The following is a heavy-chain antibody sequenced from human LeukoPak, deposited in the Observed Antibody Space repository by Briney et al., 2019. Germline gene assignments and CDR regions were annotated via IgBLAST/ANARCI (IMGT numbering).Heavy chain of an antibody. CDR2: IHYSGST. Sequence: SETLSLTCTVAGGSIGSFFWSWIRQPPGKALEWIGYIHYSGSTKYNPSLKSRVTISVDTSENQFSLTLNSVTAADTAVYYCARSRGGYGDYGSWFDPWGRGILVTVSS. D-gene: IGHD3-16*01. CDR1: GGSIGSFF. CDR3: ARSRGGYGDYGSWFDP. V-gene: IGHV4-59*01. J-gene: IGHJ5*02.